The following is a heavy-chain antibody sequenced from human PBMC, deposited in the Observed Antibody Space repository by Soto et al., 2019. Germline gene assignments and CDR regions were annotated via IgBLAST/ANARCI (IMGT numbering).Heavy chain of an antibody. CDR2: IYYSGST. CDR1: GGSLGSYY. D-gene: IGHD3-3*01. CDR3: ARALNMYDFWSGYYWFDP. J-gene: IGHJ5*02. Sequence: LSLTCTVSGGSLGSYYWSWTRQPPGKGLEWIGYIYYSGSTNYNPSLKSRVTISVDTSKNQFSLKLSSVTAADTAVYYCARALNMYDFWSGYYWFDPWGQGTLVTVSS. V-gene: IGHV4-59*01.